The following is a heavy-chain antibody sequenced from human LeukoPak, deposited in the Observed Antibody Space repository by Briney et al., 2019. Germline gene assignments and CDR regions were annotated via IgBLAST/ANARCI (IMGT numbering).Heavy chain of an antibody. CDR1: GFTFSSYW. Sequence: GGSLRLSCAASGFTFSSYWMHWVRQAPGKGLVWVSRINSDGGTTSYADSVKGRFSVSRDNAKNSLYLQMNSLRAEDTAVYYCASRAGYTGSWSAFDYWGQGTLVTVSS. D-gene: IGHD6-13*01. CDR2: INSDGGTT. V-gene: IGHV3-74*01. J-gene: IGHJ4*02. CDR3: ASRAGYTGSWSAFDY.